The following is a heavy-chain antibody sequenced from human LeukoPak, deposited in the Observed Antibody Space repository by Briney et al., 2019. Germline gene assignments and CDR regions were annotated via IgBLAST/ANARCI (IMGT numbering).Heavy chain of an antibody. Sequence: SETLSLTCTVSGGSISSSSYYWGWIRQPPGKGLEWIGSIYYSGSTYYNPSLKSRVTIPVDTSKNQFSLKLSSVTAADTAVYYCARNHRGDAFDIWGQATMVTVSS. CDR1: GGSISSSSYY. D-gene: IGHD1-14*01. CDR3: ARNHRGDAFDI. CDR2: IYYSGST. V-gene: IGHV4-39*07. J-gene: IGHJ3*02.